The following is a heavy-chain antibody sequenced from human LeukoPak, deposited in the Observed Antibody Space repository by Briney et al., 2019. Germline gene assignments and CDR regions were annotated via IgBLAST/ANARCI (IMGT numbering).Heavy chain of an antibody. CDR3: ARGGSSWSQYNWFDP. J-gene: IGHJ5*02. CDR1: GYIFTNFG. V-gene: IGHV1-18*01. Sequence: GASVRVSCKASGYIFTNFGVTWVRQAPGQGLEWMGWISAYNGNTNYAQKLQGRVTMTTDTSTSTAYMELSSLRSEDTAIYYCARGGSSWSQYNWFDPWGQGTLVTVSS. D-gene: IGHD6-13*01. CDR2: ISAYNGNT.